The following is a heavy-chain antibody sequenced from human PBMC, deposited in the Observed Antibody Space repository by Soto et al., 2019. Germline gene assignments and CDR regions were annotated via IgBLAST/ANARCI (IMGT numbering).Heavy chain of an antibody. CDR2: VSSDGRTT. CDR3: AKEIAVAGDLDY. CDR1: GFTFRSYG. D-gene: IGHD6-19*01. V-gene: IGHV3-30*18. Sequence: QVRLVESGGGVVQPGRSLRLSCVASGFTFRSYGIHWVRQAPGKGLEWVAVVSSDGRTTYYADSVKGRFTISRDNSKNTRYLQMDRLRPEDTAVYYCAKEIAVAGDLDYWGHGTLVTVSS. J-gene: IGHJ4*01.